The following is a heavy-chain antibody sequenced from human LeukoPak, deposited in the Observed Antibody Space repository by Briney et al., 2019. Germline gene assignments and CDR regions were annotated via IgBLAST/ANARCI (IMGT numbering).Heavy chain of an antibody. V-gene: IGHV3-30*02. D-gene: IGHD3-3*01. CDR3: AKDRGYDFWSGPSDY. CDR2: IRYDGSNK. Sequence: GGSLRLSCAAPGFTFSSYGMHWVRQAPGKGLEWVAFIRYDGSNKYYADSVKGRFTISRDNSKNTLYLQMNSLRAEDTAVYYCAKDRGYDFWSGPSDYWGQGTLVTVSS. CDR1: GFTFSSYG. J-gene: IGHJ4*02.